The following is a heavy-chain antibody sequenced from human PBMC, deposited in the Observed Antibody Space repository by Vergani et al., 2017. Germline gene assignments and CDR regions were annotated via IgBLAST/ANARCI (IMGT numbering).Heavy chain of an antibody. CDR3: ARDPVGITIFGVADFDY. Sequence: EVQLVESGGGLVQPGGSLRLSCAASGFTFSSYWMSWVRQAPGKGLEWVANIKQDGSEKYYVDSVKGRFTISRDNAKNSLYLQMNSLRAEDTAVYYCARDPVGITIFGVADFDYWGQGTLVTVSS. CDR1: GFTFSSYW. J-gene: IGHJ4*02. CDR2: IKQDGSEK. V-gene: IGHV3-7*03. D-gene: IGHD3-3*01.